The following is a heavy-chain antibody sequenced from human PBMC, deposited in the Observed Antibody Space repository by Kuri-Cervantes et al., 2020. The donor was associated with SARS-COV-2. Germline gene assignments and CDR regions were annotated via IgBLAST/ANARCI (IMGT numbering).Heavy chain of an antibody. J-gene: IGHJ4*02. CDR2: ISSSSSYI. CDR3: ASLGGTSWHDY. D-gene: IGHD2-2*01. CDR1: GFTFSSYS. V-gene: IGHV3-21*01. Sequence: GGSLRLSCAASGFTFSSYSMNWVRQAPGKGLEWASSISSSSSYIYYADSVKGRFTISRDNAKNSLYLQMNSLRAEDTAVYYCASLGGTSWHDYWGQGTLVTVSS.